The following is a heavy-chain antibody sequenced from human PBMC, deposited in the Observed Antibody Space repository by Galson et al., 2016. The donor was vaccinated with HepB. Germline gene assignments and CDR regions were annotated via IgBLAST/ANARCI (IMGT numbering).Heavy chain of an antibody. Sequence: SVKVSCKASGGTFNSYALSWVRQAPGQGLEWMGEIIPIFGTANYAQRFQGRVTITADESTSTAYMELSSLRSEDTAVYYCGKGVDGYDRHYYYGMDVWGQGTTVTVSS. J-gene: IGHJ6*02. CDR3: GKGVDGYDRHYYYGMDV. CDR1: GGTFNSYA. V-gene: IGHV1-69*13. CDR2: IIPIFGTA. D-gene: IGHD5-24*01.